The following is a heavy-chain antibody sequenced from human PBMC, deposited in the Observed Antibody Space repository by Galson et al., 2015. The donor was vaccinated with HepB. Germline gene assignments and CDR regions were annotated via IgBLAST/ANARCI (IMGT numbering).Heavy chain of an antibody. CDR3: ARAISGSYYMGTFDI. D-gene: IGHD1-26*01. Sequence: SVKVSCKASGYTFTSYYMHWVRQAPGQGLEWMGIINPSGGSTSYAQKFQGRVTMTRDTSTGTVYMELSSLRSEDTAVYYCARAISGSYYMGTFDIWGQGTMATVSS. CDR2: INPSGGST. CDR1: GYTFTSYY. J-gene: IGHJ3*02. V-gene: IGHV1-46*01.